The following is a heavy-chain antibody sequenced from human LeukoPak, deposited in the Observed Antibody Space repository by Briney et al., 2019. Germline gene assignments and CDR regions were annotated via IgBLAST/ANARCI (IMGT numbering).Heavy chain of an antibody. CDR3: ARVDDGSGKNWFDP. D-gene: IGHD3-22*01. CDR1: GFTFSTCW. Sequence: PGGSLRLSCATSGFTFSTCWMHWVRQAPGKGLVWVSRISVDGSRINYADCVKGRFTISRDNAKNTVFLEMNSLRAEDTAVYYCARVDDGSGKNWFDPWGQGTLVTVSS. CDR2: ISVDGSRI. J-gene: IGHJ5*02. V-gene: IGHV3-74*01.